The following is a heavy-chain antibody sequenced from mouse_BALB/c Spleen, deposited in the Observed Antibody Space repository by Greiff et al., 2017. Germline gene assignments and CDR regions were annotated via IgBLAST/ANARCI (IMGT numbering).Heavy chain of an antibody. CDR1: GFTFSSYA. V-gene: IGHV5-6-5*01. Sequence: EVQLVESGGGLVKPGGSLKLSCAASGFTFSSYAMSWVRQTPEKRLEWVASISSGGSTYYPDSVKGRFTISRDNARNILYLQMSSLRSEDTAMYYCARGDYGYWFAYWGQGTLVTVSA. CDR2: ISSGGST. D-gene: IGHD1-2*01. J-gene: IGHJ3*01. CDR3: ARGDYGYWFAY.